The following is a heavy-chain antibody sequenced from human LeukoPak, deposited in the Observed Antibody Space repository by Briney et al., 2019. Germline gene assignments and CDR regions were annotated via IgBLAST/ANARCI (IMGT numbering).Heavy chain of an antibody. CDR3: ASSHDSSGND. J-gene: IGHJ4*02. CDR1: GFTFGSNG. CDR2: IGANGDRI. D-gene: IGHD3-22*01. V-gene: IGHV3-23*01. Sequence: GGTLRISPEDSGFTFGSNGISWGRHGPGKRLKWVSSIGANGDRIYSADSVKGRFTISRDNAKNTLYLEMNSLRADDTAVYFCASSHDSSGNDWGQGTMVTVSS.